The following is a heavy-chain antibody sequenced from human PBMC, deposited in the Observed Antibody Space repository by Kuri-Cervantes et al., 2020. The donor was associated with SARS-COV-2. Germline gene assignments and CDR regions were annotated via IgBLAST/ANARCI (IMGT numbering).Heavy chain of an antibody. J-gene: IGHJ4*02. D-gene: IGHD2-21*01. CDR2: ISHDGKNK. Sequence: GESLKISCAASGFTFSSYGMHWVRQAPGKGLEWVAVISHDGKNKKCIASGKGRFTISRDNSQNTLYLHMKSLRSEDTAMYYCAKGRVGVQDFWGQGTLVTVSS. V-gene: IGHV3-30*18. CDR3: AKGRVGVQDF. CDR1: GFTFSSYG.